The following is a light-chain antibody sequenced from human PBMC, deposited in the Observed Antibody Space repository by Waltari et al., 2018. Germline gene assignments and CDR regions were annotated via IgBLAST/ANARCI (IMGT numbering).Light chain of an antibody. Sequence: QLVLTQSPSASASLGASVKLTCTLSSGHSSNIIAWHQQQPEKGPRYLMKVNSDGSHSKGDEIPDRFSGSSSGAERYRTSSNRKCEDEADYFCQTGGHGTWVFGGGTKLTVL. CDR3: QTGGHGTWV. V-gene: IGLV4-69*01. CDR2: VNSDGSH. CDR1: SGHSSNI. J-gene: IGLJ3*02.